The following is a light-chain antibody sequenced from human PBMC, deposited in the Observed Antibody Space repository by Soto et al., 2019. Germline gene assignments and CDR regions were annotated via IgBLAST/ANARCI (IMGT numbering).Light chain of an antibody. J-gene: IGKJ5*01. CDR1: QSIIGNQ. CDR2: DAS. CDR3: QQYGTSPQVT. V-gene: IGKV3-20*01. Sequence: ENVLTQSPGTLSLSPGERATLTCRASQSIIGNQLAWYRQKPGQPPRLLIYDASNRATGIPARFSGSGSGTDFTLTISRLEPEDSAVYYCQQYGTSPQVTFGQGTRLEIK.